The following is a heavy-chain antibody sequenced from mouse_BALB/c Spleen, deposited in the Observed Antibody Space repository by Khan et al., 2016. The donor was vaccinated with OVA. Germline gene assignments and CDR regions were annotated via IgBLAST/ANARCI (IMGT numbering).Heavy chain of an antibody. CDR1: GFTFSTYG. CDR2: VSTGSYT. V-gene: IGHV5-6*01. D-gene: IGHD1-1*01. J-gene: IGHJ3*01. Sequence: EVQLVESGGDLVKPGGSLKLSCAASGFTFSTYGMSWVRQTPDKRLEWVATVSTGSYTYYPYSVMGRFTILRDNAKNTLYLQMSSLQSDDTAMFYCERLAYYYGSRGYAYWGQGTLVTVSA. CDR3: ERLAYYYGSRGYAY.